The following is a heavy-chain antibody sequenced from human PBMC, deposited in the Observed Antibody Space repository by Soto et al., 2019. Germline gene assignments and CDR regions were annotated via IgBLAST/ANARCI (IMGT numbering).Heavy chain of an antibody. J-gene: IGHJ4*02. CDR1: GFTFSSYA. Sequence: EVHLLESGGGLVQPGGSLKLSCAASGFTFSSYAMSWVRQAPGKWLEWVSTISGGGATTYYADSVRGRFTISRDNAKNTLYLQMISLRAEDTAIYYCAKETRDYYASSGQDYWGQGTLVTVSS. CDR3: AKETRDYYASSGQDY. D-gene: IGHD3-22*01. V-gene: IGHV3-23*01. CDR2: ISGGGATT.